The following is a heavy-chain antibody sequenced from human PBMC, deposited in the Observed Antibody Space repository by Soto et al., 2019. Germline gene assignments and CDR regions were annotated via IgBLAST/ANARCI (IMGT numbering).Heavy chain of an antibody. CDR1: GGSVSSGSYY. Sequence: QVQLQESGPGLVKPSETLSLTCTVSGGSVSSGSYYWSWIRQPPGKGLEWIGYIHYSGSTNYNPSITSRVTISVDTSKNQFSLKLSSVTAADTAVYYCAREYAYGSGSYDSWGQGTLVTVSS. D-gene: IGHD3-10*01. J-gene: IGHJ4*02. V-gene: IGHV4-61*01. CDR3: AREYAYGSGSYDS. CDR2: IHYSGST.